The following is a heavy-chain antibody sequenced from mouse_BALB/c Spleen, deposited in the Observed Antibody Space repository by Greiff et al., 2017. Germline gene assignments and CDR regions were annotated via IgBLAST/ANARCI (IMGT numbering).Heavy chain of an antibody. CDR1: GFSLTSYG. CDR2: IWAGGST. D-gene: IGHD2-3*01. V-gene: IGHV2-9*02. CDR3: ARGGYYLYYFDY. J-gene: IGHJ2*01. Sequence: VKLMESGPGLVAPSQSLSITCTVSGFSLTSYGVHWVRQPPGKGLEWLGVIWAGGSTNYNSALMSRLSISKDNSKSQVFLKMNSLQTDDTAMYYCARGGYYLYYFDYWGQGTTLTVSS.